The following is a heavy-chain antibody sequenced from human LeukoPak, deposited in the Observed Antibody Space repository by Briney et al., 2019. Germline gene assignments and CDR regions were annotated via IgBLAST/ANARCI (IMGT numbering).Heavy chain of an antibody. V-gene: IGHV1-46*01. CDR2: INPSGGST. J-gene: IGHJ4*02. Sequence: GASVKVSCKASGYTFTSYYMHWVRQAPGQGLEWMGIINPSGGSTSYAQKFQGRVTMTRDTSTSTVYMELSSLRSEDTAVYYCARDGPGSYGSGSYLSDWGQGTLVTVSS. D-gene: IGHD3-10*01. CDR3: ARDGPGSYGSGSYLSD. CDR1: GYTFTSYY.